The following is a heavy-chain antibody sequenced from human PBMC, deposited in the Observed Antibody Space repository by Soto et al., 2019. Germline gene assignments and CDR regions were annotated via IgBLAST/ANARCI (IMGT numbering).Heavy chain of an antibody. CDR2: ISSSSSYI. Sequence: GGSLRLSCAASGFTFSSYSMNWVRQAPGKGLEWVSSISSSSSYIYYADSVKGRFTISRDNAKNSLYLQMNSLRAEDTAVYYCARVPNSLYYYGSGTYYYYYGMDVWGQGTTVTVSS. CDR3: ARVPNSLYYYGSGTYYYYYGMDV. D-gene: IGHD3-10*01. CDR1: GFTFSSYS. J-gene: IGHJ6*02. V-gene: IGHV3-21*01.